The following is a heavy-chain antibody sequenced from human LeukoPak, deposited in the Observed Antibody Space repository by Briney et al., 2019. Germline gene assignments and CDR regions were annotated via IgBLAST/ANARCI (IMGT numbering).Heavy chain of an antibody. CDR1: GFTFSSCG. CDR2: IWYDGGNK. D-gene: IGHD4-17*01. Sequence: PGRSLRLSCAASGFTFSSCGMHWVRQAPGKGLEWVAVIWYDGGNKYYADSVKGRFTISRDNSKNTLYLQMNSLRAEDTAVYYCARDRGDYGDSFDAFDVWGQGTMVTVSS. J-gene: IGHJ3*01. CDR3: ARDRGDYGDSFDAFDV. V-gene: IGHV3-33*01.